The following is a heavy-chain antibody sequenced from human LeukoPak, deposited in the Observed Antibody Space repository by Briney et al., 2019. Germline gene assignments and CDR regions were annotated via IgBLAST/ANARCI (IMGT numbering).Heavy chain of an antibody. CDR3: ARDMPPKVGATAYKSPGYFDY. V-gene: IGHV1-24*01. CDR1: GYTLTELS. CDR2: FDPEDGET. D-gene: IGHD1-26*01. Sequence: ASVKVSCKVSGYTLTELSMHWVRQAPGKGLEWMGGFDPEDGETIYAQKFQGRVTMTRDMSTSTLYMELSSLIYDDTAVYYCARDMPPKVGATAYKSPGYFDYWGQGTLVTVSS. J-gene: IGHJ4*02.